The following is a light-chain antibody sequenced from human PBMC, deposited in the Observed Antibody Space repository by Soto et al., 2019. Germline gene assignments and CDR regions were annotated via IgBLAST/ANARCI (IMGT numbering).Light chain of an antibody. CDR1: SDDIGSFNL. CDR2: EVY. V-gene: IGLV2-23*02. Sequence: QSALTQPASVSGSPGQSITFSCTGSSDDIGSFNLVSWYQQYPGKAPKLILYEVYKRPLGVSDRFSGSKSGSTASLTISGLQAEDEADYHCCSYAGSRSMFGGGTKLTVL. J-gene: IGLJ3*02. CDR3: CSYAGSRSM.